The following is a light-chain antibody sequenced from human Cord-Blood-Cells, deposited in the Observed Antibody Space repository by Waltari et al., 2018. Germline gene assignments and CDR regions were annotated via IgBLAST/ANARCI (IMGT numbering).Light chain of an antibody. V-gene: IGLV2-8*01. CDR2: EVS. CDR3: SSYAGSNNFV. CDR1: SSDVGAYNY. J-gene: IGLJ1*01. Sequence: QSALTQPPSAPGSPAQSVTIPCTGTSSDVGAYNYVSWYQQHPGKAPKLMIYEVSKRPSGVPDRFSGSKSGNTASLTVSGLQAEDEADYYCSSYAGSNNFVFGTGTKVTVL.